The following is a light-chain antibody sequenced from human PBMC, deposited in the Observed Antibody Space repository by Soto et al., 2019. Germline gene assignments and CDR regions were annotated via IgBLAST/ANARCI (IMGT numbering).Light chain of an antibody. Sequence: QSVLTHPPSASGTPGQRVTSSCSGSSSNIGRNPVNWYQQLPGTAPKLLIYNNNQRPSGVPDRFSGSKSGTSASLAISGLQSEDEADYYCAAWHDSLNGPVFGGGTKVTVL. CDR2: NNN. V-gene: IGLV1-44*01. CDR1: SSNIGRNP. CDR3: AAWHDSLNGPV. J-gene: IGLJ3*02.